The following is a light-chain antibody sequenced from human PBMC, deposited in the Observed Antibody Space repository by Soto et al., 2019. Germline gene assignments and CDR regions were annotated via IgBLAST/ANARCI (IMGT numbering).Light chain of an antibody. CDR2: DVS. CDR1: SSDVGGYNY. V-gene: IGLV2-14*01. Sequence: QSVVTQPASVSGSPGQWITISCTGTSSDVGGYNYVSWYQQHPGKAPKLMIYDVSNRPSGVSNRFAGSKSGNTASLTISGLQAEDEADYYCSSYTSSSIYYVFGTGTKVTVL. J-gene: IGLJ1*01. CDR3: SSYTSSSIYYV.